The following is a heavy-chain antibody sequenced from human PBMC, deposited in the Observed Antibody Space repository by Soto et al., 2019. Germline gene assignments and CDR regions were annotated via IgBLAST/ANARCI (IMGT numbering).Heavy chain of an antibody. V-gene: IGHV4-4*02. CDR3: ARALVVVPAAISYYYYYGMDV. J-gene: IGHJ6*02. CDR2: IYHSGST. D-gene: IGHD2-2*02. Sequence: QVQLQESGPGLVKPSGTLSLTCAVSGGSISSSNWWSWVRQPPGKGLEWIGEIYHSGSTNYNPSLKSRVTISVDKSKNQFSLKLSSVTAADTAVYYCARALVVVPAAISYYYYYGMDVWGQGTTVTVSS. CDR1: GGSISSSNW.